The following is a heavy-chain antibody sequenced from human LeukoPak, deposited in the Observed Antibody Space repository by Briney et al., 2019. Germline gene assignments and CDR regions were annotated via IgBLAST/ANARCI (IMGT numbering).Heavy chain of an antibody. D-gene: IGHD6-19*01. CDR1: GFIFSNFP. J-gene: IGHJ4*02. V-gene: IGHV3-23*01. CDR3: ATSRQWLVRYFDY. Sequence: GGSLRLSCAASGFIFSNFPMTWVRQTPGKGLEGVSSISGTGGDTYYTDSVRGRFTISRDNSKNTLYLQMNSLRAEDTAVYYCATSRQWLVRYFDYWGQGTLATVSS. CDR2: ISGTGGDT.